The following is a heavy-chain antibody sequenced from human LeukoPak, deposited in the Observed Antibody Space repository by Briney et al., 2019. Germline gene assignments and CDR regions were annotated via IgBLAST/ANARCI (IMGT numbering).Heavy chain of an antibody. V-gene: IGHV4-34*01. CDR3: ARDGYSYGPIDY. D-gene: IGHD5-18*01. CDR1: GGSFSGYY. Sequence: PSETLSLTCAVYGGSFSGYYWSWIRQPPGKGLEWIGEINHSGSTNYNPSLKSRVTISVDTPKNQFSLKLSSVTAADTAVYYCARDGYSYGPIDYWGQGTLVTVSS. J-gene: IGHJ4*02. CDR2: INHSGST.